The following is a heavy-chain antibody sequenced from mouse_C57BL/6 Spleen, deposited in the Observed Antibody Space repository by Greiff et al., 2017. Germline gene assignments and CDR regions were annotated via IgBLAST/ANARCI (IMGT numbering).Heavy chain of an antibody. Sequence: EVQLQQSGAELVRPGASVKLSCTASGFNIKDDYMHWVKQRPEQGLEWSGWIDPETGDTEYASKFQGKATITADTSSNTAYLELSSLTSEDTAVYYCTTDYSNYAGFAYWGQGTLVTVSA. CDR2: IDPETGDT. D-gene: IGHD2-5*01. CDR3: TTDYSNYAGFAY. J-gene: IGHJ3*01. V-gene: IGHV14-4*01. CDR1: GFNIKDDY.